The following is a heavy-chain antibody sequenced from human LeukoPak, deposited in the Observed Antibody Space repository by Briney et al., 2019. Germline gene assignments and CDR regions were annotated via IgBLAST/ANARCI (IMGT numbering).Heavy chain of an antibody. CDR2: INHSGST. J-gene: IGHJ4*02. V-gene: IGHV4-34*01. CDR3: ARGASRYSYGPNPDY. CDR1: GGSFSGYY. Sequence: SETLSLTCAVYGGSFSGYYWSWLRQPPGRGLEWIGEINHSGSTNYNPSLKSRVTISVDTSKNQFSLKLSSVTAADTAVYYCARGASRYSYGPNPDYWGQGTLVTVSS. D-gene: IGHD5-18*01.